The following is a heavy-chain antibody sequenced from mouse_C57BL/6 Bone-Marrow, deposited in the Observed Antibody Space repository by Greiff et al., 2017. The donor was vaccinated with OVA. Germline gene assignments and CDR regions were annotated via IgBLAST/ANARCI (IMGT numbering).Heavy chain of an antibody. J-gene: IGHJ4*01. CDR3: TNYGSSLYAMDY. D-gene: IGHD1-1*01. CDR2: IDPENGDT. CDR1: GFNIKDDY. Sequence: VQLQQSGADPTSPVASVKLSCTASGFNIKDDYMHWVKQRPEQGLEWIGWIDPENGDTEYASKFQGKATITADTSSNTAYLQLSSLTYEDTAVYYCTNYGSSLYAMDYWGQGTSVTVSS. V-gene: IGHV14-4*01.